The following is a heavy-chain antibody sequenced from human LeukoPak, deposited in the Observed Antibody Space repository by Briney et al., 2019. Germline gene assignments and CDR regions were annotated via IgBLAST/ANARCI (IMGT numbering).Heavy chain of an antibody. CDR3: ARGPLQLWSRYYFDY. D-gene: IGHD5-18*01. V-gene: IGHV1-18*01. J-gene: IGHJ4*02. CDR1: GYTFTSYG. Sequence: ASVKVSCKASGYTFTSYGISWVRQAPGQGLEWMGWINPNNGNTNYAQKLQGRVTMTTDTSTSTAYMELRSLRSDDTAVYYCARGPLQLWSRYYFDYWGQGTLVTVSS. CDR2: INPNNGNT.